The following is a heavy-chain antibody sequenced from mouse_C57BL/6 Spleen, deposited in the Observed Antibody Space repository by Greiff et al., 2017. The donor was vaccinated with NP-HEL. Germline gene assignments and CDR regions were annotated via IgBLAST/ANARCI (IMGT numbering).Heavy chain of an antibody. V-gene: IGHV3-6*01. CDR3: ARGGPIAY. Sequence: ESGPGLVKPSQSLSLTCSVTGYSITSGYYWNWIRQFPGNKLEWMGYISYDGSNNYNPSLKNRISITRDTSKNQFFLKLNSVTTEDTATYYCARGGPIAYWGQGTLVTVSA. D-gene: IGHD3-3*01. CDR1: GYSITSGYY. CDR2: ISYDGSN. J-gene: IGHJ3*01.